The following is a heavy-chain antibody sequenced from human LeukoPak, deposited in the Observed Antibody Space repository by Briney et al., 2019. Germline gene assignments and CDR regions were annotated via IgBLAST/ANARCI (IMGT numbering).Heavy chain of an antibody. Sequence: GGSLRLSCAASGFTFSSYSMNWVRQAPGKGLEWLSYINIGGTNTHYADSVKGRFTISRDNAKKSLYLEMNNLRAEDTAVYYCATDGAGFDTWGQGVLVTVSS. CDR3: ATDGAGFDT. J-gene: IGHJ5*02. V-gene: IGHV3-48*04. CDR2: INIGGTNT. CDR1: GFTFSSYS.